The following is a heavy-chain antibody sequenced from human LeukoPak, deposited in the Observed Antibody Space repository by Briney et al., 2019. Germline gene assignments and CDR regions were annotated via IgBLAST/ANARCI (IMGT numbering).Heavy chain of an antibody. Sequence: PSETLSLTCTVSGGSISSYYWSWIRQPPGKGLEWIGYIYYSGSTNYNPSLKSRVTISVDTSKNQFSLKLSSVTAADTAVYYCARGIAAAGLHYYGMDVWGQGTMVTVSS. CDR2: IYYSGST. CDR3: ARGIAAAGLHYYGMDV. D-gene: IGHD6-13*01. V-gene: IGHV4-59*08. CDR1: GGSISSYY. J-gene: IGHJ6*02.